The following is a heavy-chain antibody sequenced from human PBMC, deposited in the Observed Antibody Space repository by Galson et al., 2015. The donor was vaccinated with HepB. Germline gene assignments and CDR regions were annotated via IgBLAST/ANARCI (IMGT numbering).Heavy chain of an antibody. CDR2: ILHDAHNR. CDR1: GFPFSNYA. Sequence: SLRLSCAASGFPFSNYAMHWVRQTPGKGLEWMTVILHDAHNRYYADSVEGRFTVSRDNSKNTVYLQMNSLRPEDTAMYYCARRAGASGGFSFDYWGQESLVTVSS. CDR3: ARRAGASGGFSFDY. D-gene: IGHD3-10*01. J-gene: IGHJ4*02. V-gene: IGHV3-30*04.